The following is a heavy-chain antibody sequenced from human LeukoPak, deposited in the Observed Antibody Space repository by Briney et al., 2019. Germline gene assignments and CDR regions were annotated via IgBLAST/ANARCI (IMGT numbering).Heavy chain of an antibody. V-gene: IGHV3-48*01. CDR3: ARDLGQDY. CDR1: GFTFSTYS. J-gene: IGHJ4*02. Sequence: GGSLRLSCAASGFTFSTYSMNWVRQAPGKGLEWVSYISSNNFTVYYADSVKGRFTISRDNAKNSLYLQMNSPRAEDTAVYYCARDLGQDYWGQGTLVTVSS. CDR2: ISSNNFTV.